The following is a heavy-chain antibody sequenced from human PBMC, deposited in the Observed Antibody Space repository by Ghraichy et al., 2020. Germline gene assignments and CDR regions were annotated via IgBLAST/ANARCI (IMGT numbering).Heavy chain of an antibody. J-gene: IGHJ4*02. CDR2: IYYSGTT. CDR1: GGSINSGDYY. CDR3: ARDSTWYSFDS. D-gene: IGHD6-13*01. Sequence: SETLSLTCTVSGGSINSGDYYWSWIRQHPGKGLERIAYIYYSGTTYYNPSLKSRVTISRDTSKNQFFLKLSSVTAADTAVYYCARDSTWYSFDSWGQGTLVTVSS. V-gene: IGHV4-31*02.